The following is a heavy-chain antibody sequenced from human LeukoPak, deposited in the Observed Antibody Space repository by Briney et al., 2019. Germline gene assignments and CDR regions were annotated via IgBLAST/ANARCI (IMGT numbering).Heavy chain of an antibody. V-gene: IGHV1-46*01. CDR3: ARDLQADDYGDKQSDY. Sequence: ASVKVSCKASGYTFTSYYMHWVRQAPGQGLEWMGIINPSGGSTSYAQKFQGRVTMTRDTSTSTVYMELGSLRSEDTAVYYCARDLQADDYGDKQSDYWGQGTLVTVSS. J-gene: IGHJ4*02. CDR2: INPSGGST. D-gene: IGHD4-17*01. CDR1: GYTFTSYY.